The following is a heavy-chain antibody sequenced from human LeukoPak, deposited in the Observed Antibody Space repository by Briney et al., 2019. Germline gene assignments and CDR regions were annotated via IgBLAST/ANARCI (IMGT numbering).Heavy chain of an antibody. CDR1: GFTFSSYA. CDR2: ISYDGSNK. V-gene: IGHV3-30*04. D-gene: IGHD2-15*01. Sequence: GGSLRLSCAASGFTFSSYAMHWVRQAPGKGLEWVAVISYDGSNKYYADSVKGRFTISRDNSKNTLYLQMNSLRAEDTAVYYCARDQYCSGGSCYFRPRSNYYYYMDVWGKGTTVTVSS. CDR3: ARDQYCSGGSCYFRPRSNYYYYMDV. J-gene: IGHJ6*03.